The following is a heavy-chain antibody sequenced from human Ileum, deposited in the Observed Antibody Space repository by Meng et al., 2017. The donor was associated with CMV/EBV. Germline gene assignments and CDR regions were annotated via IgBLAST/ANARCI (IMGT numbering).Heavy chain of an antibody. J-gene: IGHJ4*02. CDR3: AREYWGYDY. Sequence: QGDRVQSGTVVKRPALSVTVSCEAAGYTFTNQTVAWVRQAHGQGLERIAWHSIHHSQTEYEQKYQDRLTETRDTYTNTAYRELRSLTSDDTAMYYCAREYWGYDYWGQGTLVTVSS. CDR2: HSIHHSQT. D-gene: IGHD3-16*01. V-gene: IGHV1-18*01. CDR1: GYTFTNQT.